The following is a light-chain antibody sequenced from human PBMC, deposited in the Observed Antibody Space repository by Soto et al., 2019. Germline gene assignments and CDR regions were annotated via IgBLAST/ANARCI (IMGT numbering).Light chain of an antibody. CDR1: QNVDDR. V-gene: IGKV3-15*01. CDR2: AAS. Sequence: EIVLTQSPGTVSVSPGESVTLSCRASQNVDDRLAWYQQTPGQPPRLLIYAASTRATGIPARFSGSGSGTEFTITIRSLQSEDLGVYYFQQYKNWPPHTFGQGAKLESK. J-gene: IGKJ2*01. CDR3: QQYKNWPPHT.